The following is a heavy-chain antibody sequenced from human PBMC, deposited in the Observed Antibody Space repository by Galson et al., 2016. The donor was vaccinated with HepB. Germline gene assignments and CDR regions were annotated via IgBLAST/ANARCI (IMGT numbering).Heavy chain of an antibody. CDR1: GFTFSTYG. Sequence: SLRLSCAASGFTFSTYGMHWVRQAPGKGLEWVASIWYDGNNKYYADFVKGRFTISRDDFNKTMYLQMNSLRADETALYYCARDGASKVYYNDLIESWGQGTLVTVSS. J-gene: IGHJ4*02. CDR3: ARDGASKVYYNDLIES. CDR2: IWYDGNNK. V-gene: IGHV3-33*01. D-gene: IGHD3-22*01.